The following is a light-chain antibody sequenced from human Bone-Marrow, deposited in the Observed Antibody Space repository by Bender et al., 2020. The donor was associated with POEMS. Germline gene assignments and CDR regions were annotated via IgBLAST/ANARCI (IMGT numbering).Light chain of an antibody. J-gene: IGLJ3*02. CDR3: QVWDSSSNHRV. CDR2: DDS. CDR1: DIGSRT. Sequence: SYVLTQPPSVSVAPGKTARMTCGGDDIGSRTVHWYQQKPGQAPILVVFDDSDRPSGIPDRISGSNSGNTATLTITRVEVGDEADYYCQVWDSSSNHRVFGGGTKLTVL. V-gene: IGLV3-21*03.